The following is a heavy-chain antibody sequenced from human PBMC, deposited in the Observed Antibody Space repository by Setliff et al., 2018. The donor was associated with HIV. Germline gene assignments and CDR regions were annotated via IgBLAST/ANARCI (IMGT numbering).Heavy chain of an antibody. CDR3: VRELGRLVDY. CDR2: MRKGYMRNDVEEV. V-gene: IGHV4-59*11. J-gene: IGHJ4*02. Sequence: PSETLSLTCTVSGGPMNSHFWGWIRQPPGKGLEWIGYMRKGYMRNDVEEVRYNPSLRSRVSMSIDTSKRQASLNLRSVTAADSAVYYCVRELGRLVDYWGQGALVTVSS. CDR1: GGPMNSHF.